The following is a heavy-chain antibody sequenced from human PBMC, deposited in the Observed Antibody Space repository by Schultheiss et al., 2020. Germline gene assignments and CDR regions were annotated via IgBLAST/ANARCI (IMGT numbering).Heavy chain of an antibody. V-gene: IGHV3-23*01. D-gene: IGHD1-26*01. Sequence: GASLRLSCAASGFTFSSYAMSWVRQAPGKGLEWVSAISGSGGSTYYADSVKGRFTISRDNSKNTLYLQMNSLRAEDTAVYYCAKDRSGSYYRYYFDYWGQGTLVTGS. CDR3: AKDRSGSYYRYYFDY. J-gene: IGHJ4*02. CDR1: GFTFSSYA. CDR2: ISGSGGST.